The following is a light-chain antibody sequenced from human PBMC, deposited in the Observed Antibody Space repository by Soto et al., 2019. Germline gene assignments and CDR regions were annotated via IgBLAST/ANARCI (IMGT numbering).Light chain of an antibody. Sequence: DIQVTQSQSSLSASVGDRVTITCRASQTTSSYLNWYQHKPGKAPKLLIYKASTLKSGVPSRFSGSGSGTEFTLTISSLQPDDFAPYYCQHYNSYSEAFGQGTMVDI. CDR1: QTTSSY. J-gene: IGKJ1*01. V-gene: IGKV1-5*03. CDR3: QHYNSYSEA. CDR2: KAS.